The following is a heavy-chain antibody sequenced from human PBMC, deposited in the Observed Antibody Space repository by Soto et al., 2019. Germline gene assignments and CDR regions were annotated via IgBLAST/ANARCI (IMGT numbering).Heavy chain of an antibody. CDR1: GGSISGYY. CDR2: IYYSGST. V-gene: IGHV4-59*12. J-gene: IGHJ6*03. CDR3: ARGLTYYYGSGSYGYMEV. D-gene: IGHD3-10*01. Sequence: PSETLSLTCTVSGGSISGYYWSWIRQPPGKGLEWIGYIYYSGSTNYNPPLKSRVTIAVDTSKNQFSLKLSSVTAADTGVYYCARGLTYYYGSGSYGYMEVWGKGTTVTVSS.